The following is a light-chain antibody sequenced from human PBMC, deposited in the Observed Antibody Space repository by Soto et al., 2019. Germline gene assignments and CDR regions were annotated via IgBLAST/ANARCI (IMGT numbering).Light chain of an antibody. CDR1: SSDVGGYNY. J-gene: IGLJ1*01. Sequence: QSALTQPRSVSGFPGQSVTISCTGTSSDVGGYNYVSWYQQHPGKAPKLIVYDVSKRPSGVPDRFSGSKSGNTAALTISGLQTEDEADYYCSSYTSTSTYVFGTGTKVTVL. CDR2: DVS. CDR3: SSYTSTSTYV. V-gene: IGLV2-11*01.